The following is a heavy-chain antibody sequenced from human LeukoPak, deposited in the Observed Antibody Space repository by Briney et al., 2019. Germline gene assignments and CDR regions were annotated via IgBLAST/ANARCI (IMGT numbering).Heavy chain of an antibody. CDR3: ARDCIGCHGFDY. CDR1: GYTFTNYG. V-gene: IGHV1-18*03. D-gene: IGHD2-15*01. Sequence: ASVKVSCKASGYTFTNYGITWVRQAPGQGLEWMGWVSAYADNTNYVQKIQGRVTMTTDTSTSTAYMELRSLRPDDMAVYYCARDCIGCHGFDYWGQGTLVTVSS. CDR2: VSAYADNT. J-gene: IGHJ4*02.